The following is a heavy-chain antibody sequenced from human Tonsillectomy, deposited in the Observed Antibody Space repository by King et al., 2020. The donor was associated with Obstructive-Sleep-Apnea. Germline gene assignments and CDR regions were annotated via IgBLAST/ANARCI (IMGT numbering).Heavy chain of an antibody. CDR2: IDPSGGHT. V-gene: IGHV1-46*01. D-gene: IGHD1-26*01. CDR1: GYTFTSYY. CDR3: ARPIYGDSGSYVY. Sequence: VQLVESGAEVKKPGASVKVSCKASGYTFTSYYMHWVRQAPGQGLEWVGIIDPSGGHTTYAQRFQGRVTMTRDTSTSTVYMEVSSLRSEDTAVYYCARPIYGDSGSYVYWGQGTLVTVSS. J-gene: IGHJ4*02.